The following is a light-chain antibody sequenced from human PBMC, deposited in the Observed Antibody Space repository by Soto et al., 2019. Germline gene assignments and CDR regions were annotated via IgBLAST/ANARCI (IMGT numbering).Light chain of an antibody. CDR3: ASDAGGNNV. Sequence: QSALTQPPSASGSPGQSVTISCTGTSSDVGGYNYVSWYQQYPGKVPKLMVYEVNKRPSGVPDRFSGSKSGNTASLTVSGLQAEDEADSYCASDAGGNNVFGPGTNLTVL. J-gene: IGLJ1*01. CDR2: EVN. CDR1: SSDVGGYNY. V-gene: IGLV2-8*01.